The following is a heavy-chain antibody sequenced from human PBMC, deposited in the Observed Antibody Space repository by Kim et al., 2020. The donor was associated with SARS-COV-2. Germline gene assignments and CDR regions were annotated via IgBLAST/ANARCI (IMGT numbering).Heavy chain of an antibody. CDR2: INHSGST. CDR1: GGSFSGYY. Sequence: SETLSLTCAVYGGSFSGYYWSWIRQPPGKGLEWIGEINHSGSTNYNPSLKSRVTISVDTSKNQFSLKLSSVTAADTAVYYCARGRSSGWSYNWFDPWGQG. J-gene: IGHJ5*02. D-gene: IGHD6-19*01. V-gene: IGHV4-34*01. CDR3: ARGRSSGWSYNWFDP.